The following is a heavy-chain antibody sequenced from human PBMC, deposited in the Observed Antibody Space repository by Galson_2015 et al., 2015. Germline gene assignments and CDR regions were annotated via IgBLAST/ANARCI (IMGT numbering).Heavy chain of an antibody. CDR3: ASSPYGDYEH. V-gene: IGHV4-38-2*01. J-gene: IGHJ4*02. Sequence: ETLSLTCAVSGYSISSGYYWGWIRQPPGKGLEWIGSIYHSGSTYYNPSLKSRVTISVDTSKNQFSLKLSSVTAADTAVYYCASSPYGDYEHWGQGTLVTVSS. D-gene: IGHD4-17*01. CDR1: GYSISSGYY. CDR2: IYHSGST.